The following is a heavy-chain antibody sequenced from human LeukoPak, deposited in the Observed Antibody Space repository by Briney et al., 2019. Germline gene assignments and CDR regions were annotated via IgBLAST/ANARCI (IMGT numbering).Heavy chain of an antibody. CDR3: ARRRAGRDWFDP. Sequence: SEALSLTCAVSGGSISSSNYYWGWIRQPPGQGLEWIGSIYYSGNTYCNPSLKSRVTISVDTSKNQFSLKLSSVTATDTAVYYCARRRAGRDWFDPWGQGTLVTVSS. V-gene: IGHV4-39*01. J-gene: IGHJ5*02. CDR2: IYYSGNT. CDR1: GGSISSSNYY. D-gene: IGHD6-19*01.